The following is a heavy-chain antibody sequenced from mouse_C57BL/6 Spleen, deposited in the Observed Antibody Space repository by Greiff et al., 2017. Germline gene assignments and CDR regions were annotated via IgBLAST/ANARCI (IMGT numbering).Heavy chain of an antibody. V-gene: IGHV1-9*01. CDR2: ILPGSGST. CDR1: GYTFTGYW. Sequence: LQESGAELMKPGASVKLSCKATGYTFTGYWIEWVKQRPGHGLEWIGEILPGSGSTNYNEKFKGKATFTADTSSNTAYMQLSSLTTEDSAIYYCARKGYYDYGAYYAMDYWGQGTSVTVSS. CDR3: ARKGYYDYGAYYAMDY. J-gene: IGHJ4*01. D-gene: IGHD2-4*01.